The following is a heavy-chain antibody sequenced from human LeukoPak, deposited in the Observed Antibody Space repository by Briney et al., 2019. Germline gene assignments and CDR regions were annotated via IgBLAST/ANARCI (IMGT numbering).Heavy chain of an antibody. CDR2: ISAYNGNT. Sequence: GESLKISCKASGYTFTSYGISWVRQAPGQGLEWMGWISAYNGNTNYAQKLQGRVTMTTDTSTSTAYMELRSLRSDDTAVYYCARVPAYYYDSSGYPDYWGQGTLVTVSS. J-gene: IGHJ4*02. CDR3: ARVPAYYYDSSGYPDY. V-gene: IGHV1-18*01. D-gene: IGHD3-22*01. CDR1: GYTFTSYG.